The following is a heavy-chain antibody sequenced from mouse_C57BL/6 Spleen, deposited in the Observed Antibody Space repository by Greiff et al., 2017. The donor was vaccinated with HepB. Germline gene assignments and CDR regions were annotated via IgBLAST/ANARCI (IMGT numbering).Heavy chain of an antibody. J-gene: IGHJ2*01. D-gene: IGHD1-1*01. CDR2: ISSGGSYT. V-gene: IGHV5-6*02. CDR1: GFTFSSYG. Sequence: EVKLVEPGGDLVKPGGSLKLSCAASGFTFSSYGMSWVRQTPGKRLEWVATISSGGSYTYYPDRLKGRFTISRDNAKNTLYLQMSSLKSEDTAMYYCARGDYGNPFDYWGQGTTLTVSS. CDR3: ARGDYGNPFDY.